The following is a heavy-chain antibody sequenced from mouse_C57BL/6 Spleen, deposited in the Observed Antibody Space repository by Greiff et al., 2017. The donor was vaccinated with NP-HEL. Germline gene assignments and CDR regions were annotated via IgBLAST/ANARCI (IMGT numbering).Heavy chain of an antibody. D-gene: IGHD2-4*01. J-gene: IGHJ4*01. CDR1: GYAFSSSW. CDR2: IYPGDGDT. V-gene: IGHV1-82*01. Sequence: QVQLKQSGPELVKPGASVKISCKASGYAFSSSWMNWVKQRPGKGLEWIGRIYPGDGDTNYNGKFKGKATLTADKSSSTAYMQLSSLTSEDSAVYFCARSYDYDVRYAMDYWGQGTSVTVSS. CDR3: ARSYDYDVRYAMDY.